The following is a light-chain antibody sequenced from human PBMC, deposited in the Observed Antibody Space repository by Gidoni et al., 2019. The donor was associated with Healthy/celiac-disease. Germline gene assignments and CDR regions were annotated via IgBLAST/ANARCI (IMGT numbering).Light chain of an antibody. J-gene: IGLJ3*02. CDR1: SSNIGNNY. V-gene: IGLV1-51*01. CDR2: DNN. CDR3: GTWDSSLSAA. Sequence: QSVLTQPPSVSAAPGQKVTISCSGSSSNIGNNYVSWYQQLPGTAPKLLIYDNNKRPSGIPDRFSGSKSGTSATLDEADYYCGTWDSSLSAAFGGGTKLTVL.